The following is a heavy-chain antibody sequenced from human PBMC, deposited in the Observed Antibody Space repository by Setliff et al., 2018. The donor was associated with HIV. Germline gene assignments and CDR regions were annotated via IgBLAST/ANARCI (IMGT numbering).Heavy chain of an antibody. CDR2: IDHSGST. J-gene: IGHJ5*02. V-gene: IGHV4-34*01. CDR3: ARGVYSSGWYLLTRLDP. Sequence: LSLTCAVYGVSFSGYYWNWIRQTPGKGLEWIGEIDHSGSTNYNPSLKSRVTISLDTSKNQFSLRLTSVTAADTAVYYCARGVYSSGWYLLTRLDPWGQGVLVTVSS. D-gene: IGHD6-19*01. CDR1: GVSFSGYY.